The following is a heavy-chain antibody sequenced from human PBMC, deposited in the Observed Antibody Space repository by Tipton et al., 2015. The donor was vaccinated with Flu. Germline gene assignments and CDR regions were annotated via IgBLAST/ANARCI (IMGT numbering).Heavy chain of an antibody. CDR3: ARDHCSSTSRYPGGFDP. Sequence: TLSLTCTVSGGSISSYYWSWIRQPPGKGLEWIGYIYYSGSTNYNPSLKSRVTMSVDTSKSQFSLKLSSVTAADTAVYYCARDHCSSTSRYPGGFDPWGQGTLVTVSS. J-gene: IGHJ5*02. D-gene: IGHD2-2*01. CDR1: GGSISSYY. CDR2: IYYSGST. V-gene: IGHV4-59*12.